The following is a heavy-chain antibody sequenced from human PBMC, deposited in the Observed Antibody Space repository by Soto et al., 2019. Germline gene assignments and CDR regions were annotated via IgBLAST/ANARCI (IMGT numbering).Heavy chain of an antibody. Sequence: PGGSLRISCAAPGFTFDVYAMPWGRQAPGEGLGWGSGYSWKSGPIAYADPVKGRFTITRDNAQNSLVLQIKKLRVEDTALYYLFKDLTGYCSGGGNFYPAGSAFDIWGQGTRVTLS. CDR1: GFTFDVYA. D-gene: IGHD2-15*01. V-gene: IGHV3-9*01. CDR2: YSWKSGPI. J-gene: IGHJ3*02. CDR3: FKDLTGYCSGGGNFYPAGSAFDI.